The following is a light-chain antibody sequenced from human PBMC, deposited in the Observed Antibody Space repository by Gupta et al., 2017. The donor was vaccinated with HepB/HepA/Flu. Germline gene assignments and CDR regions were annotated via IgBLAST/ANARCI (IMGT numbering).Light chain of an antibody. J-gene: IGKJ5*01. CDR2: SAF. CDR3: LQHNGYPLT. Sequence: DIQMTQSPSSLSASVGDRVTITCRASQGIRDDLSWYQQKPGRAPKRLIYSAFSLQNGVPSRFSGSGSGTEFTLTISSLQPEDSAIYYCLQHNGYPLTFGQGTRVEI. CDR1: QGIRDD. V-gene: IGKV1-17*01.